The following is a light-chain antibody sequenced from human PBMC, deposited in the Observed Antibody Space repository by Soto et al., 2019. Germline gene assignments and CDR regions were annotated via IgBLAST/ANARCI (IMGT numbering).Light chain of an antibody. Sequence: DIVMTQSPDSLAVSLGERATINCKSSQSVLYSSNNRDSLSWYQQKPGLPPKLLIYWASIRASGVPDRFSGGGSGTDFTLTIRRLQAEDVAVYYCQQYYSTMYTFGQGTKLEIK. J-gene: IGKJ2*01. CDR1: QSVLYSSNNRDS. CDR2: WAS. V-gene: IGKV4-1*01. CDR3: QQYYSTMYT.